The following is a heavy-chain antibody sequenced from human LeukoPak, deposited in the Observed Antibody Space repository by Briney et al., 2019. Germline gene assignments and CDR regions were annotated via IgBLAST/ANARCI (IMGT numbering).Heavy chain of an antibody. Sequence: ASAKVSCKASGYTFTSYYIHWVRQAPGQGLEWMGIINPSGGSTSYAQKFQGRVTMTRDTSTSTVYMELSSLRSEDTAVYYCAREAGTAMAPFDYWGQGTLVTVSS. CDR3: AREAGTAMAPFDY. D-gene: IGHD5-18*01. CDR2: INPSGGST. CDR1: GYTFTSYY. V-gene: IGHV1-46*01. J-gene: IGHJ4*02.